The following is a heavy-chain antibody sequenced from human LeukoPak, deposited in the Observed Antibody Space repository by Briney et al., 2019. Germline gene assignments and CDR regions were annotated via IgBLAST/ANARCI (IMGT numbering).Heavy chain of an antibody. D-gene: IGHD3-10*01. V-gene: IGHV4-4*02. CDR2: IYHSGST. CDR1: GGSISSSNC. J-gene: IGHJ5*02. CDR3: ARLITMVRGLEDWFDP. Sequence: SGTLSLTCAVSGGSISSSNCWSWVRQPPGKGLEWIGEIYHSGSTNYNPSLNSRVTISVDRSKNQFSLKLSSVTAADTAVYYCARLITMVRGLEDWFDPWGQGSLVTVSS.